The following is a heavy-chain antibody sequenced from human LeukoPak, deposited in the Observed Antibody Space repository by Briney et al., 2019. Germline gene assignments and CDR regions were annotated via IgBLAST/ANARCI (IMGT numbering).Heavy chain of an antibody. CDR2: MNPNSGNT. CDR3: ARAPHTMVRGVIVPLFSFDY. J-gene: IGHJ4*02. V-gene: IGHV1-8*03. D-gene: IGHD3-10*01. CDR1: GYTFTSYD. Sequence: ASVEVSCKASGYTFTSYDINWVRQATGQGLEWMGWMNPNSGNTGYAQKFQGRVTITRNTSISTAYMELSSLRSEDTAVYYCARAPHTMVRGVIVPLFSFDYWGQGTLVTVSS.